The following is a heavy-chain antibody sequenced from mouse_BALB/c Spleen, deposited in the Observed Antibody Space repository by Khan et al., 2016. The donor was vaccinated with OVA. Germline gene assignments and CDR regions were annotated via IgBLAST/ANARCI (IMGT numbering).Heavy chain of an antibody. D-gene: IGHD1-1*01. J-gene: IGHJ4*01. Sequence: EVQLVESGPGLVKPSQSLSLTCTVTGYSITSDYAWDWIRQFPGNKLEWMGYISYGGSTSYNPSLKSRISITRETSKNQFFLQLNSVTTEDTATYYCARKNYYGYAMDYWGQGTSVTVSS. CDR3: ARKNYYGYAMDY. CDR2: ISYGGST. V-gene: IGHV3-2*02. CDR1: GYSITSDYA.